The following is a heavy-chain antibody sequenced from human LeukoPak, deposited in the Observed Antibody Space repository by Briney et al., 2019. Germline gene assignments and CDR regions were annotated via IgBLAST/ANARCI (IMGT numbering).Heavy chain of an antibody. Sequence: PGGSLRLSCAASGFTFSSHWMSWVRQAPGKGLEWAAIIKQDGSEEDYVDSVTGRFTISRDNAKNSLYLQMNSLRDEDTAVYYCARDPSDWRYGMDVWGQGTTVTVSS. V-gene: IGHV3-7*01. CDR1: GFTFSSHW. J-gene: IGHJ6*02. CDR3: ARDPSDWRYGMDV. CDR2: IKQDGSEE. D-gene: IGHD6-19*01.